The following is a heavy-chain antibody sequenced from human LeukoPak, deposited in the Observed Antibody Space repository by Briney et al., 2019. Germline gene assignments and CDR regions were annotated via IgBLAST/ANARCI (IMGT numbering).Heavy chain of an antibody. CDR1: GYTFPDYY. CDR3: ARSIPAAGYFFDY. J-gene: IGHJ4*02. Sequence: GASVKVSCKASGYTFPDYYMHWVQQAPGKGLEWMGRVDPEDGETIYAEKFQGRVTITADTSTDTAYMELSSLRSEDTAVYYCARSIPAAGYFFDYWGQGALVTVSS. V-gene: IGHV1-69-2*01. CDR2: VDPEDGET. D-gene: IGHD6-13*01.